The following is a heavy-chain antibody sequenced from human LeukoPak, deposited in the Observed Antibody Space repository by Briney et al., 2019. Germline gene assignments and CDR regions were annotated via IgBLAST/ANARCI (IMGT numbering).Heavy chain of an antibody. CDR3: ARDPSGWYYFDY. V-gene: IGHV1-46*01. CDR1: GYTFTTYY. CDR2: INPSGGST. Sequence: ASVKVFCKASGYTFTTYYIHWVRQAPGQGLEWMGMINPSGGSTSYAQKFQGRVTMTRDTSTSTVYMELSSLRSEDTAVYYCARDPSGWYYFDYWGQGTLVTVSS. D-gene: IGHD6-19*01. J-gene: IGHJ4*02.